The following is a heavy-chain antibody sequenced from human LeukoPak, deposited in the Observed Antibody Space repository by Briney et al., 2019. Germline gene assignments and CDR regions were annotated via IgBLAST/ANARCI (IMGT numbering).Heavy chain of an antibody. Sequence: SQTLSLTCTVSGGSISSGSYYWSWIRQPAGKGLEWIGRIYTSGSTNYNPSLKSRVTISVDTSKNQFSLKLSSVTAADTAVYYCARVGTLGYDILTGYHYYYYYMDVWGKGTTVTISS. J-gene: IGHJ6*03. D-gene: IGHD3-9*01. CDR1: GGSISSGSYY. V-gene: IGHV4-61*02. CDR2: IYTSGST. CDR3: ARVGTLGYDILTGYHYYYYYMDV.